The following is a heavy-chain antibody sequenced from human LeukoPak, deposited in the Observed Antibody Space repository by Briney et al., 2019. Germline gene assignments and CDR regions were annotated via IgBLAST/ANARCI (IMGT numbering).Heavy chain of an antibody. CDR1: GFTFSSYE. D-gene: IGHD5-18*01. Sequence: GGSLRLSCAASGFTFSSYEMNWVRQAPGKGLEWVANIKQDGSETYYVDSVKGRFTISRDNAKNSLYLQMNSLRDEDTAVYYCARGGSGYSYGKIDSWGQGILVTISS. CDR3: ARGGSGYSYGKIDS. V-gene: IGHV3-7*01. J-gene: IGHJ4*02. CDR2: IKQDGSET.